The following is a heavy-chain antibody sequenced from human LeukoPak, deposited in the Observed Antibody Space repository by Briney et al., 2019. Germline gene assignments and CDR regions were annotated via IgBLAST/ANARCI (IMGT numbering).Heavy chain of an antibody. D-gene: IGHD2-2*01. CDR1: GYTFTGYY. CDR3: ARELIVVVPAAMGN. J-gene: IGHJ4*02. CDR2: INPNSGGT. V-gene: IGHV1-2*02. Sequence: ASVTVSFKASGYTFTGYYMHWVRQAPGQGLEWMGWINPNSGGTNYAQKFQGRVTMTRDTSISTAYMELSRLRSDDTAVYYCARELIVVVPAAMGNWGQGTLVTVSS.